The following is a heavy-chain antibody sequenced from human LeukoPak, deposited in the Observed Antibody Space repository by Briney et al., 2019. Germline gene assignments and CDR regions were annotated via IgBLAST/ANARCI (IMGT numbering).Heavy chain of an antibody. CDR2: IYHSGDT. CDR1: GYSISSGSY. Sequence: SETLSLTCAVSGYSISSGSYCGWVRQSPGKGLEWIGSIYHSGDTYYNPSLRSRLTISVDKFKNQFSLKLTSMTAADTAVYYCSRQGSRSWYGDFDYWGQGTLVTVSS. D-gene: IGHD6-13*01. J-gene: IGHJ4*02. V-gene: IGHV4-38-2*01. CDR3: SRQGSRSWYGDFDY.